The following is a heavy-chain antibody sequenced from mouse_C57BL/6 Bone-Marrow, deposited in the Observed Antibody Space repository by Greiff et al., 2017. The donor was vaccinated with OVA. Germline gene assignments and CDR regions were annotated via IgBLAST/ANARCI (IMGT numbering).Heavy chain of an antibody. V-gene: IGHV1-7*01. CDR2: INPGSGYT. J-gene: IGHJ3*01. D-gene: IGHD1-1*01. Sequence: VQLQESGAELAKPGASVRLSCKASGYTFTTYWMHWVKQRPGQGLDWIGYINPGSGYTKYNQKFKDKATLTADKSSSTAYMQLSSLTYEDSAVYFCAGDYGSYGFSYWGQGTLVTVAA. CDR1: GYTFTTYW. CDR3: AGDYGSYGFSY.